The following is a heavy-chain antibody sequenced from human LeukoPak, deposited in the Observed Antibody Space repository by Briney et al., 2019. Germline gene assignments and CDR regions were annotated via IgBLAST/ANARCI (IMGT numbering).Heavy chain of an antibody. J-gene: IGHJ5*02. CDR2: ISGSSSYI. V-gene: IGHV3-21*01. D-gene: IGHD6-13*01. Sequence: GGSLRLSCAGSGFTFSSYSMNWVRQAPGKGLERVSSISGSSSYIYYADSVKGRFTISRDNVKNSLYLQMNSLRVEDTAVYYCARGDRGTAAGSNWFNPWGQGTLVTVSS. CDR3: ARGDRGTAAGSNWFNP. CDR1: GFTFSSYS.